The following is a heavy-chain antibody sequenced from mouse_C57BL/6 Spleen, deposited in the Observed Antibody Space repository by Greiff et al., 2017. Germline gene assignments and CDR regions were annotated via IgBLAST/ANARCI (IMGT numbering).Heavy chain of an antibody. CDR2: INYDGSST. CDR1: GFTFSDYY. V-gene: IGHV5-16*01. Sequence: EVQGVASEGGLVQPGSSMKLSCTASGFTFSDYYMAWVRQVPEKGLEWVANINYDGSSTYYLDSLKSRFIISRDNAKNILYLQMSSLKSEDTATYYCAREPGVYWYFDVWGTGTTVTVAS. J-gene: IGHJ1*03. CDR3: AREPGVYWYFDV.